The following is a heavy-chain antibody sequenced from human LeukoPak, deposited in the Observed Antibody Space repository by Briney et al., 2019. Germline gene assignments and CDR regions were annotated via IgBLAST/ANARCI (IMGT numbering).Heavy chain of an antibody. D-gene: IGHD3-10*01. V-gene: IGHV3-66*01. CDR3: ATDIGYYGSGSSFGY. Sequence: GGSLRLSCAASGFTFSSYWMSWVRQAPGKGLEWVSVIYSGGSTYYADSVKGRFTISRDNSKNTLYLQMNSLRAEDTAVYYCATDIGYYGSGSSFGYWGQGTLVTVSS. CDR1: GFTFSSYW. J-gene: IGHJ4*02. CDR2: IYSGGST.